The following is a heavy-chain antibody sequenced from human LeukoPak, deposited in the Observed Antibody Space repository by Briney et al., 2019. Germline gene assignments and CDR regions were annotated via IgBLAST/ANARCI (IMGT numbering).Heavy chain of an antibody. V-gene: IGHV3-74*01. CDR2: INGAGSSI. J-gene: IGHJ4*02. CDR1: GFTFSSYW. Sequence: GGSLRLSCAASGFTFSSYWMHWVRQTPGKGLVWVSRINGAGSSISYADSVKGRVTISRDNAKNTLYLQMNNLRAEDTAVYYCARRGDYKNDYWGQGTLVTVSS. D-gene: IGHD4-17*01. CDR3: ARRGDYKNDY.